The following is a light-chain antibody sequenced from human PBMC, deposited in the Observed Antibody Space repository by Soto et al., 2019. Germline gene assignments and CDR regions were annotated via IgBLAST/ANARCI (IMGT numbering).Light chain of an antibody. CDR1: SSDVGGYNY. CDR2: DVS. CDR3: SSYTSSSTLV. V-gene: IGLV2-14*01. Sequence: QSALTQFASVSGSPGQSITISCTGTSSDVGGYNYVSWYQQHPGKAPKLMIYDVSNRPSGVSNRFSGSKSANTASLTISGLQSEDEADYYCSSYTSSSTLVFGGGTQLTVL. J-gene: IGLJ2*01.